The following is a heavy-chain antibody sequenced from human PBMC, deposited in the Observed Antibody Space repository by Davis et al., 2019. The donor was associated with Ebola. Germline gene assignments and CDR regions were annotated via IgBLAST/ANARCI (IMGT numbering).Heavy chain of an antibody. D-gene: IGHD3-16*01. Sequence: GESLKISCAASGFTFSSYAMSWVRQAPGKGLEWVSAISGSGGSTYYADSVKGRFTISRDNSKNTLYLQMNSLRAEDTAVYYCAKLGDYYYMDVWGKGTTVTVSS. J-gene: IGHJ6*03. CDR1: GFTFSSYA. CDR2: ISGSGGST. CDR3: AKLGDYYYMDV. V-gene: IGHV3-23*01.